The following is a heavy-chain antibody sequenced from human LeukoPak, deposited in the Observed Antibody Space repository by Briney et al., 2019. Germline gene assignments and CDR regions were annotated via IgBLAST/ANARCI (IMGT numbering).Heavy chain of an antibody. CDR3: ARGKGTSYLSSFDY. V-gene: IGHV3-7*01. D-gene: IGHD6-6*01. CDR1: GFTFSSYW. J-gene: IGHJ4*02. CDR2: IKQGGSEK. Sequence: GGSLRLSCEASGFTFSSYWMSWVRQAPGKGLESVANIKQGGSEKYYVDSVKGRFTISRDNAKNSLYLQMNSLRAADTAVYYCARGKGTSYLSSFDYWGQGTLVTVSS.